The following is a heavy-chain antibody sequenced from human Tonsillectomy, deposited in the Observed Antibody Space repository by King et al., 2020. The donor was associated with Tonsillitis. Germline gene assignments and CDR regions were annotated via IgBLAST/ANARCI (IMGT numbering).Heavy chain of an antibody. Sequence: EVQLVESGGVVVQPGGSLRLSCAASGFTFHDHAMHWVRQAPGKGLEWVSLISWDGGRTYYADSVKGRFTISRDNSKKSLYLQMNSLRPEDTALYYCAKLGVTTDYWGQGTLVTVSS. V-gene: IGHV3-43D*03. CDR1: GFTFHDHA. D-gene: IGHD2-21*02. CDR2: ISWDGGRT. CDR3: AKLGVTTDY. J-gene: IGHJ4*02.